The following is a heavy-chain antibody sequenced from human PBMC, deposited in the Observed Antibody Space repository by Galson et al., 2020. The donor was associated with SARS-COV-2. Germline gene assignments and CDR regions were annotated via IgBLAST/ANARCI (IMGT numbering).Heavy chain of an antibody. CDR1: GFTFSSYA. J-gene: IGHJ4*02. V-gene: IGHV3-30*01. Sequence: GESLKISCAASGFTFSSYAMHWVRQAPGKGLEWVAVISYDGSNKYYADSVKGRFTISRDNSKNTLYLQMNSLRAEDTAVYYCARSWGGGYSLYFDYWGQGTLVTVSS. D-gene: IGHD2-21*01. CDR3: ARSWGGGYSLYFDY. CDR2: ISYDGSNK.